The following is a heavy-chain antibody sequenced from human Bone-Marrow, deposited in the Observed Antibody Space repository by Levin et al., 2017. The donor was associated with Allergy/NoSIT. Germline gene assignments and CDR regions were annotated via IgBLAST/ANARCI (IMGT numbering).Heavy chain of an antibody. CDR2: ISGSGGST. CDR1: GFTFSSYA. D-gene: IGHD3-22*01. CDR3: AKFAGYYYDSSGYYYFDY. V-gene: IGHV3-23*01. J-gene: IGHJ4*02. Sequence: PTGGSLRLSCAASGFTFSSYAMSWVRQAPGKGLEWVSGISGSGGSTYYADSVKGRFTISRDNSKNTLYLQMNSLRAEDTAVYYCAKFAGYYYDSSGYYYFDYWGQGTLVTVSS.